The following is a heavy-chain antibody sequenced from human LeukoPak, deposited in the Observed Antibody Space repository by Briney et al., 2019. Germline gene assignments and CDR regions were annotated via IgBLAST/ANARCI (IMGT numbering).Heavy chain of an antibody. J-gene: IGHJ6*03. CDR1: GGSISTYY. CDR3: ARSSGDYSVSSSYYYYMDV. CDR2: IYYSGST. D-gene: IGHD4-17*01. V-gene: IGHV4-59*01. Sequence: SETLSLTCTVSGGSISTYYWSWIRQPPGKGLEWIGYIYYSGSTNYNPSLKSRVTISVDTSKNQFSLKLSSVTAADTAVYYCARSSGDYSVSSSYYYYMDVWGKGPRSPSP.